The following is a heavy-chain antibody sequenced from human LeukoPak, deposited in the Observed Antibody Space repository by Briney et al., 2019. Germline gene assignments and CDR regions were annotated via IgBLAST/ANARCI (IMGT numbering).Heavy chain of an antibody. J-gene: IGHJ4*02. CDR3: ARDRGIAAAGTRADY. Sequence: PGGSLRLSCVASGFTFSVYWMNWVRQAPGKGLEWVANIKQVGSEKYYGDSVKGRFTISTDNAKNSPYLQINSLRAEATAVSYCARDRGIAAAGTRADYWGQGTLVTVSS. D-gene: IGHD6-13*01. CDR1: GFTFSVYW. V-gene: IGHV3-7*01. CDR2: IKQVGSEK.